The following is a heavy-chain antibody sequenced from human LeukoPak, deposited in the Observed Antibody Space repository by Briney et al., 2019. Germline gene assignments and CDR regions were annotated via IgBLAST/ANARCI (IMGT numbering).Heavy chain of an antibody. CDR2: LSGTGGSP. CDR1: GFTFNMYA. V-gene: IGHV3-23*01. Sequence: GGSLRLSCAASGFTFNMYAMSWVRQTPEKGLEWVSGLSGTGGSPYYADSVKGRFTISRDNSKNTVYLQMNRLRAEDTAVYFCAKKMSSLTNLGAFDLWGQGTMVTVSS. D-gene: IGHD5-24*01. J-gene: IGHJ3*01. CDR3: AKKMSSLTNLGAFDL.